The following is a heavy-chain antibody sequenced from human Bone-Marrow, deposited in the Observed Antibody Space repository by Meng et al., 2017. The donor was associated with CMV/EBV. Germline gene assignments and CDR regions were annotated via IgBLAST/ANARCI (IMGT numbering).Heavy chain of an antibody. Sequence: ASVKVSCKASGYTFTGYYMHWVRQAPGQGLEWMGWINPNSDGTNYAQKFQGRVTLTRDTSISTAYMELSRLRSDDTAVYYCAREGKDCSSTSCYQYNWFDPWGQGTLVTVSS. V-gene: IGHV1-2*02. CDR2: INPNSDGT. J-gene: IGHJ5*02. CDR1: GYTFTGYY. CDR3: AREGKDCSSTSCYQYNWFDP. D-gene: IGHD2-2*01.